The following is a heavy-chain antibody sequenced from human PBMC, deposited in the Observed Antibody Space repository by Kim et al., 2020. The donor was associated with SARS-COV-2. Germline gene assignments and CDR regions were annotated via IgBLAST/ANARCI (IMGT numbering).Heavy chain of an antibody. Sequence: NTNYAQKLQGRVTMTTDTSTSTAYMELRSLRSDDTAVYYCARVAPMTTVVIDYWGQGTLVTVSS. CDR2: NT. D-gene: IGHD4-17*01. V-gene: IGHV1-18*01. J-gene: IGHJ4*02. CDR3: ARVAPMTTVVIDY.